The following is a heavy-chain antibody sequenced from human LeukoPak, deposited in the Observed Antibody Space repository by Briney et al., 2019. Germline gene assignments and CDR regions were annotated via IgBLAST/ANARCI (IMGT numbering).Heavy chain of an antibody. CDR1: GYTFTSYY. Sequence: GASVKVSCKASGYTFTSYYMHWVRQAPGQGLEWMGIINPSGGSTSYAQKFQGRVTMTRDTSTSTVYMELSSLRSEDTAVYYCASSVCSSTSCYAGEDTLGYWGQGTLDTVSS. J-gene: IGHJ4*02. V-gene: IGHV1-46*01. D-gene: IGHD2-2*01. CDR3: ASSVCSSTSCYAGEDTLGY. CDR2: INPSGGST.